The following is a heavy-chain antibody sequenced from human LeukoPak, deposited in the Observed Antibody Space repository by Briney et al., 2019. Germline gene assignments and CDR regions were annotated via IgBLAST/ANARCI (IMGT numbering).Heavy chain of an antibody. D-gene: IGHD6-13*01. J-gene: IGHJ3*02. CDR1: GFTFSSYA. Sequence: GGSLRLSCAASGFTFSSYAMSWVRQAPGKGLEWVSAISGSGGSTYYADSVKGRFTISRDNSKNTLYLQMNSLRAEATAVYYCAKDSSSWGAFDIWGQGTMVTVSS. CDR2: ISGSGGST. V-gene: IGHV3-23*01. CDR3: AKDSSSWGAFDI.